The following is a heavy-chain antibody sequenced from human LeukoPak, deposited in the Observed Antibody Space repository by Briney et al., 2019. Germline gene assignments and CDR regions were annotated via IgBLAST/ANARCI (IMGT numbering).Heavy chain of an antibody. D-gene: IGHD6-13*01. CDR2: LTLAGSEK. V-gene: IGHV3-7*04. Sequence: PGVCLRLSCAASGFTFSSYWMSWVRQAPGKGGEWVTNLTLAGSEKSYVDSVKGRFTISRDNAKNSLYLQMISLRAEDTAVYYCARDPNASSSWFYYYYGMDVWGQGTTVTVFS. J-gene: IGHJ6*02. CDR3: ARDPNASSSWFYYYYGMDV. CDR1: GFTFSSYW.